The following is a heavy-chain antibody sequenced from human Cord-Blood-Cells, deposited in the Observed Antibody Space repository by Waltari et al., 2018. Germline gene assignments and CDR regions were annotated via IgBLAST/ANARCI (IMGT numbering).Heavy chain of an antibody. CDR3: ARLGVGNWFLEWLLFDY. Sequence: AEVKKPGESLKISCTGPGYSFTSYWIGLVCQMSGKGLEWMGIIYPGDSDTRYSPSFQGQVTISADKSISTAYPQWSSLKASDTAKYYCARLGVGNWFLEWLLFDYWGQGTLVTVSS. CDR2: IYPGDSDT. D-gene: IGHD3-3*01. J-gene: IGHJ4*02. V-gene: IGHV5-51*01. CDR1: GYSFTSYW.